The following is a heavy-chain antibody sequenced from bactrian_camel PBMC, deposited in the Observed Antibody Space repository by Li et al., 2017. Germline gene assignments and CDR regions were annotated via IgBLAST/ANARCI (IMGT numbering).Heavy chain of an antibody. CDR2: IATTYRFT. V-gene: IGHV3-2*01. J-gene: IGHJ4*01. D-gene: IGHD2*01. Sequence: HVQLVESGGGSVQAGGSLRLSCVASGFTFSRGYISWVRQAPGKGLEWVCRIATTYRFTTCIDSVKGRFTISKDNAKNTLYLQLNSLKTEDTAMYYCTLGYLPNYPTKGQGTQVTVS. CDR1: GFTFSRGY.